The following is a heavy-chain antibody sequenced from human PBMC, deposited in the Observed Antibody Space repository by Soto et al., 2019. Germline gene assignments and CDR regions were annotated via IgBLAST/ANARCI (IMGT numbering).Heavy chain of an antibody. CDR1: GFTFSTYG. V-gene: IGHV3-30*18. CDR2: ISYDGTNK. Sequence: QVQLVESGGGEVQPGRSLTISCAASGFTFSTYGMHWVRQTPGKGLAWVAVISYDGTNKFYSDSVKGRFTISRDNFKNTLTLQMHRLRADDTAVYSCAKDLQSYGDYDYYCYGMDVWGLGTRVTVSS. CDR3: AKDLQSYGDYDYYCYGMDV. J-gene: IGHJ6*02. D-gene: IGHD4-17*01.